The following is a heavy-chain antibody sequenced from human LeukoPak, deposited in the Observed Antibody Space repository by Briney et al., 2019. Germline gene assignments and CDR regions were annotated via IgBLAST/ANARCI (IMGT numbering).Heavy chain of an antibody. CDR1: GGSFSGYY. J-gene: IGHJ3*02. CDR2: INHSGST. CDR3: ARGISDCSGGSCYSPYAFDI. V-gene: IGHV4-34*01. D-gene: IGHD2-15*01. Sequence: SETLSLTYAVYGGSFSGYYWSWIRQPPGKGLEWIGEINHSGSTKYNPSLKSRVTISVDTSKIQFSLKLSSVTAADTAVYYCARGISDCSGGSCYSPYAFDIWGQGTMVTVSS.